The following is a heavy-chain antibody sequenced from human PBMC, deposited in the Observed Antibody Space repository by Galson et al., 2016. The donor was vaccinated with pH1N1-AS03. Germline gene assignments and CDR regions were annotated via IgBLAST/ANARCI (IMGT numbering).Heavy chain of an antibody. CDR1: GFTFSMSY. D-gene: IGHD2-2*01. Sequence: SLRLSCAASGFTFSMSYIHWVRQAPGKGLEWVSRISNDGRNVRYADFVKGRFAVSRDNAKNMVFLQMNSLRADDTAVYFCARRNPNPNFSIWYQHDYGMDVWGRGTTVTVSS. J-gene: IGHJ6*02. CDR3: ARRNPNPNFSIWYQHDYGMDV. V-gene: IGHV3-74*01. CDR2: ISNDGRNV.